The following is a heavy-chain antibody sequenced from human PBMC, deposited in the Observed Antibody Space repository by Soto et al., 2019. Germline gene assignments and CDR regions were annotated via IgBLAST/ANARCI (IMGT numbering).Heavy chain of an antibody. V-gene: IGHV5-51*01. Sequence: GESLKISCKGSGYTFTTYWIGWVRQMPGKGLECMGIIYPGDSDTRYSPSFQGQVTISADKSISTAYLQWSSLKASDTAMYYCARTSAAGKYYYGMDVWGQGTTVTVSS. D-gene: IGHD6-13*01. CDR3: ARTSAAGKYYYGMDV. J-gene: IGHJ6*02. CDR1: GYTFTTYW. CDR2: IYPGDSDT.